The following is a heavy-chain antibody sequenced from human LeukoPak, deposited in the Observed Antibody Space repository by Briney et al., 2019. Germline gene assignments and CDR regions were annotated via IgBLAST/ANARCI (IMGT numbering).Heavy chain of an antibody. CDR3: ARDPGVAAAGTAIRMDV. J-gene: IGHJ6*04. Sequence: SQTLSLTCAISGDSVSSNSAAWNWIRQSPSRGLEWLGRTHYRSKWYNDYAVSVKSRITINPDTSKNQFSLQLNSVTPEDTAVYYCARDPGVAAAGTAIRMDVWGKGTTVTVSS. D-gene: IGHD6-13*01. V-gene: IGHV6-1*01. CDR1: GDSVSSNSAA. CDR2: THYRSKWYN.